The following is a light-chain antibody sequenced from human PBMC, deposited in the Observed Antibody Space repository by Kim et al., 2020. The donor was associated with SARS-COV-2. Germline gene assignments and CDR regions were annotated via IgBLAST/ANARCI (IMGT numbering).Light chain of an antibody. CDR3: QQYKTWPLT. CDR2: DSS. J-gene: IGKJ4*02. V-gene: IGKV3-15*01. CDR1: QSVSNG. Sequence: VSPGERASLSCRASQSVSNGLAWYQQKPGQPPRLLIYDSSTRASGTPGRFSGSGSGAEFTLTINGLQSEDFAMYYCQQYKTWPLTFGGGTKVDIK.